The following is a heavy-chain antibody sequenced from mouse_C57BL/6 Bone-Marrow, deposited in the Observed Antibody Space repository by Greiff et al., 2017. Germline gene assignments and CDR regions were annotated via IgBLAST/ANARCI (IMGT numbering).Heavy chain of an antibody. CDR2: IDPSDSYT. CDR3: ARGDAMDY. Sequence: QVQLQQPGAELVKPGASVKLSCKASGYTFTSYWMQWVKQRPGQGLEWIGEIDPSDSYTNYNQKFKGKATLTVDTSSSTAYMQLSSLTSADSAVYYCARGDAMDYWGQGTSVTVSS. V-gene: IGHV1-50*01. CDR1: GYTFTSYW. J-gene: IGHJ4*01.